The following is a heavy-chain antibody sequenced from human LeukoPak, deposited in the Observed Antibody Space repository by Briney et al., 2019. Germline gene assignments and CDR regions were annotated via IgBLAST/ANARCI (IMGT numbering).Heavy chain of an antibody. CDR1: GGSISSSSYY. J-gene: IGHJ5*02. V-gene: IGHV4-39*07. Sequence: SETLSLTCTVSGGSISSSSYYWGWIRQPPGKGLEWIGSIYYSGSTYYNPSLKSRVTISVDTSKNQFSLKLSSVTAADTAVYYCARGIQNYYGSGRRWFDPWGQGTLVTVSS. CDR2: IYYSGST. CDR3: ARGIQNYYGSGRRWFDP. D-gene: IGHD3-10*01.